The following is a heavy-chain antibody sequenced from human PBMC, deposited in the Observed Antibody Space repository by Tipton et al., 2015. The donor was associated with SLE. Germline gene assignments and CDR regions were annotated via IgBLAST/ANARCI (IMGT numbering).Heavy chain of an antibody. D-gene: IGHD2-21*01. CDR1: GGSISSYY. CDR3: ARDAVYCGGDCPSVGWFDP. V-gene: IGHV4-4*07. J-gene: IGHJ5*02. Sequence: TLSLTCTVSGGSISSYYWSWIRQPAGKGLEWIGRVYTSGGTNYNPPLKSRVTMSVDTSKNQFSLKLSSVTAADTAVYYCARDAVYCGGDCPSVGWFDPWGQGPLVTVSS. CDR2: VYTSGGT.